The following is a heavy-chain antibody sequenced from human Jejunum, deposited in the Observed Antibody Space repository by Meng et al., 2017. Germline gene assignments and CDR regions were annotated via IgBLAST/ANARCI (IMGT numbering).Heavy chain of an antibody. CDR2: IHHGGDT. Sequence: QAQRQEAGPGLVEPSGTLSLTCAVSGASISSGYWWSWVRQPPGKGLEWIGEIHHGGDTNYNPSLKSRVTISVDKSNNQYSLRLTSVTAADTAMYYCARNGAYSADHWGQGTLVTVSS. CDR3: ARNGAYSADH. J-gene: IGHJ4*02. D-gene: IGHD2-15*01. CDR1: GASISSGYW. V-gene: IGHV4-4*02.